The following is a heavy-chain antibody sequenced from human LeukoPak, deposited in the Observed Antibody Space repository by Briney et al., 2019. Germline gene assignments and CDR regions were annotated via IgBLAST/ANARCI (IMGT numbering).Heavy chain of an antibody. CDR3: AKDVNAYCSGDCSDY. CDR1: GFTFNSYA. V-gene: IGHV3-30*04. J-gene: IGHJ4*02. CDR2: IWYDGSKK. Sequence: GRSLRLSCAASGFTFNSYAMHWVRQAPGRGLEWVAVIWYDGSKKYYADSVKGRFTISRDNSKNMVSLEMNSLRTEDTAVYYCAKDVNAYCSGDCSDYWGQGTLVTVSS. D-gene: IGHD2-21*01.